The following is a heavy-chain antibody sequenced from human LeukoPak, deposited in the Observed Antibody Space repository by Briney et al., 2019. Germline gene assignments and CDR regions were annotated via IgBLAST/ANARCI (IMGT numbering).Heavy chain of an antibody. D-gene: IGHD5-24*01. CDR1: GGTFSSYA. CDR3: ASEGGKRDGYNYDLDY. CDR2: TIPIFGTA. J-gene: IGHJ4*02. Sequence: SVKVSCKASGGTFSSYAISWVRQAPGQGLEWMGGTIPIFGTANYAQKFQGRVTITADESTSTAYMELSSRRSEDTAVYYCASEGGKRDGYNYDLDYWGQGTLVTVSS. V-gene: IGHV1-69*01.